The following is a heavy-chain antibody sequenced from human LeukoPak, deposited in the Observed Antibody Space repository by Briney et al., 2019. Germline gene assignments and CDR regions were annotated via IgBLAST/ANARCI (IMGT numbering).Heavy chain of an antibody. V-gene: IGHV1-8*01. CDR3: ARGRAVGATHNWFDP. CDR1: GYTFTSYD. J-gene: IGHJ5*02. D-gene: IGHD1-26*01. Sequence: ASVKVSGTASGYTFTSYDIKWLRQATGQARGWMGWMNPSSGNTGYAPKFQGGVTTPRNTSISTASMELSSLRYEDTAVYYCARGRAVGATHNWFDPWGQGNLVTVSS. CDR2: MNPSSGNT.